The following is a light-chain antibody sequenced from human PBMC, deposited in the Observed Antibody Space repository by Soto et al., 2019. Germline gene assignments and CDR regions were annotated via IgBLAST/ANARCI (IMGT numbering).Light chain of an antibody. CDR1: QSRGSN. CDR2: GAS. CDR3: QQYNKWPRT. Sequence: EIALTQRPATLSLSPGERATLSCKTSQSRGSNFLAWYQHKPGQAPRLLIYGASARATGIPAKSSGSGSGTEFTLTISSLQSEDFAVYYCQQYNKWPRTFGQGTKVDI. V-gene: IGKV3D-15*01. J-gene: IGKJ1*01.